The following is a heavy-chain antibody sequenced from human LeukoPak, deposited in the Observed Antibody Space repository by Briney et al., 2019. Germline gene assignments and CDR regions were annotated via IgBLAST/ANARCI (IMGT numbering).Heavy chain of an antibody. Sequence: SETLSLTCTASGGSISSSSYYWGWIRQPPGKGLEWIGSIYYSGSTYYNPSLKSRVTISVDTSKNQFSLKLSSVTAADTAVYYCARHGRGRRIAARRLDNWFDPWGQGTLVTVSS. CDR3: ARHGRGRRIAARRLDNWFDP. CDR1: GGSISSSSYY. CDR2: IYYSGST. V-gene: IGHV4-39*01. J-gene: IGHJ5*02. D-gene: IGHD6-6*01.